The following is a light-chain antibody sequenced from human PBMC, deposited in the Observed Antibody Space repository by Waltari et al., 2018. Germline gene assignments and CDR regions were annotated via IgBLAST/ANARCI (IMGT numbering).Light chain of an antibody. CDR3: LLYYGALDWI. CDR2: SIN. V-gene: IGLV7-43*01. Sequence: QTVGTQEPSVTVSPGGPVTLTCASSTGAVTSRFYPNWFQQKPGQAPRALIYSINQRHSWTPARFSGSLLGGKAALTLSGVQPEDEAVYYCLLYYGALDWIFGGGTNLTVL. CDR1: TGAVTSRFY. J-gene: IGLJ2*01.